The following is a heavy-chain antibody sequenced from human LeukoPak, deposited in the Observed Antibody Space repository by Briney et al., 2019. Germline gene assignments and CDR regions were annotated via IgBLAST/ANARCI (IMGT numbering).Heavy chain of an antibody. CDR3: ARHTKNSSGWHYFDY. Sequence: PSETLSLTCTVSGGSINSYYWSWIRQPPGKGLEWIGYIYYSGSTNYNPSLKSRVTISVDTSKNQFSLKLSSVTAADTAVYYCARHTKNSSGWHYFDYWGQGTLVTVSS. D-gene: IGHD6-19*01. V-gene: IGHV4-59*08. CDR1: GGSINSYY. J-gene: IGHJ4*02. CDR2: IYYSGST.